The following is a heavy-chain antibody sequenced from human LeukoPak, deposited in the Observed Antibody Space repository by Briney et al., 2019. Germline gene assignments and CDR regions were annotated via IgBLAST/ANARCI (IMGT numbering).Heavy chain of an antibody. J-gene: IGHJ3*02. D-gene: IGHD6-19*01. CDR3: ARPGIGWSADPFLI. CDR2: IYYSGST. V-gene: IGHV4-59*01. Sequence: SETLSLTCTVSGGSISSFYWTGIGQPPGKGLEWIGYIYYSGSTNYNPSLKSRVTISVDTSKNQFSLKLSSVTAADAAVYYCARPGIGWSADPFLIWGQRTMVTVSS. CDR1: GGSISSFY.